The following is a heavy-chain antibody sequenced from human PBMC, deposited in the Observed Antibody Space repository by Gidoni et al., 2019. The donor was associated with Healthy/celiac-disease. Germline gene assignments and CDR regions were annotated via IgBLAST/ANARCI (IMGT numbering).Heavy chain of an antibody. D-gene: IGHD1-26*01. CDR3: TRRGWEPQNYGMDV. J-gene: IGHJ6*02. Sequence: EVQLVESGGGLVQPGGSLTLSCAASGFTFSGSAMHWVRQASGKGLEWVGRMRSKANIYATAYAAAVKGRFTISRDDSKNTAYLQMNSLKTEDTAVYYCTRRGWEPQNYGMDVWGQGTTVTVSS. CDR2: MRSKANIYAT. CDR1: GFTFSGSA. V-gene: IGHV3-73*01.